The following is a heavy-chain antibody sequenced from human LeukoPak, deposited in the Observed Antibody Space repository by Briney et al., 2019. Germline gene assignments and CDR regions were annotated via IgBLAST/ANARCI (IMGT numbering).Heavy chain of an antibody. CDR3: ARQVEDHVLTDFYYYYMDV. J-gene: IGHJ6*03. CDR1: GYSISSGYY. Sequence: SETLSLTCAVSGYSISSGYYWGWIRQPPGKGLEWIGSIYHRGSTYYNPSLKSRVTISVDTSKNQFSLKLSSVTAADTAVYYCARQVEDHVLTDFYYYYMDVWGKGTTVTVSS. D-gene: IGHD3-3*01. CDR2: IYHRGST. V-gene: IGHV4-38-2*01.